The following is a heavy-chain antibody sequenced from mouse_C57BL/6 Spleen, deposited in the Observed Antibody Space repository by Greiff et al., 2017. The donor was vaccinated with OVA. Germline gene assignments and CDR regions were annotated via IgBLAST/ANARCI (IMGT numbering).Heavy chain of an antibody. CDR2: IYPGSGNT. Sequence: QVQLQQSGAELVRPGASVKLSCKASGYTFTDYYINWVKQRPGQGLEWIARIYPGSGNTYYNEKFKGKATLTAEKSSSTAYMQLSSLTSEDAAVDFCAAGLGRGWYFDVWGTGTTVTVSS. D-gene: IGHD4-1*01. CDR3: AAGLGRGWYFDV. V-gene: IGHV1-76*01. J-gene: IGHJ1*03. CDR1: GYTFTDYY.